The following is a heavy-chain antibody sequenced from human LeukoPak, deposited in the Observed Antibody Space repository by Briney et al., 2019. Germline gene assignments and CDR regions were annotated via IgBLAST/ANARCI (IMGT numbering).Heavy chain of an antibody. CDR1: GFTFSSYA. CDR2: ISGSGGST. Sequence: GGSLRLSCAASGFTFSSYAMSWVRQAPGKGLEWVSAISGSGGSTYYADSVKGRFTISRDNSKNTLYLQMNSLRAEDTAVYYCAKVRFVDTAMRDDAFDIWGQGTMVTVSS. CDR3: AKVRFVDTAMRDDAFDI. V-gene: IGHV3-23*01. D-gene: IGHD5-18*01. J-gene: IGHJ3*02.